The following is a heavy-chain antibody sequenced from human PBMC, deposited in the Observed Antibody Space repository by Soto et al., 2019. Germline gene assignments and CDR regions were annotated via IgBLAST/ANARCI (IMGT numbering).Heavy chain of an antibody. Sequence: QVRLVHSETEVKKPGASVNVSCKASGYTFTSYTISWVRQAPGQGLEWMGWISANNGNTEIEQKFQDRLTMIADTTTSTAYLELRNLRHDDTAVYYCARSLPWFDPWGQGTLVAVSS. J-gene: IGHJ5*02. CDR3: ARSLPWFDP. CDR1: GYTFTSYT. V-gene: IGHV1-18*01. CDR2: ISANNGNT.